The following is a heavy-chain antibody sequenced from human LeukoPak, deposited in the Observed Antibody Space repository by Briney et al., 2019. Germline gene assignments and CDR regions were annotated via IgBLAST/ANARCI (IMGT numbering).Heavy chain of an antibody. CDR2: ISYSGNT. J-gene: IGHJ4*02. V-gene: IGHV4-59*08. CDR3: ARHADY. Sequence: PSETLSLTCTVSGASITSYYWSWIRQPPGKGLEWIGYISYSGNTNYNPSLKSRVSISVDTSKNRFSLKLNSVTAADTAVYYCARHADYWGQGILVTVSS. CDR1: GASITSYY.